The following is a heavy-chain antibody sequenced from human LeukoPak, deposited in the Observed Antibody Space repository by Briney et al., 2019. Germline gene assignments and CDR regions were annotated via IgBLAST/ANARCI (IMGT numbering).Heavy chain of an antibody. Sequence: ASVKVSCKASGYTFTSYYTHWVRQAPGQGLEWMGILNPSGGSTSYAQKFQGRVTMTRDTSTSTVYMGLSSLRSEDTAVYYCARDLGYCSGGSCYQTTYFDYWGQGTLVTVSS. CDR3: ARDLGYCSGGSCYQTTYFDY. V-gene: IGHV1-46*01. J-gene: IGHJ4*02. CDR2: LNPSGGST. D-gene: IGHD2-15*01. CDR1: GYTFTSYY.